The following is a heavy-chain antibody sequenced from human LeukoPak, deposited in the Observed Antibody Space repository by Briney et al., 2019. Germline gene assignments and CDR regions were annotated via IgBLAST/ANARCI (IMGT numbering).Heavy chain of an antibody. D-gene: IGHD6-6*01. V-gene: IGHV3-15*01. J-gene: IGHJ6*03. CDR2: IKSKTDGGTA. Sequence: GGSLRLSCAASGLPVSSNHLSWVRQAPGKGLEWVGRIKSKTDGGTADYAAPVKGRFTISRDDSENTLYLQMNSLKTEDTAVYYCTTYALYSRTSVSYYYYMDVWGKGTTVTVSS. CDR3: TTYALYSRTSVSYYYYMDV. CDR1: GLPVSSNH.